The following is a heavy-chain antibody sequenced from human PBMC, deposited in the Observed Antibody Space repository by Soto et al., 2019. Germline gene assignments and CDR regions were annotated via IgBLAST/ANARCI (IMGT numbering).Heavy chain of an antibody. CDR2: SRDKVHSHTT. CDR1: GFTLSDHY. CDR3: ARGVVSTGYFDY. Sequence: EVQLAESGGGLVQPGGSLRLSCAASGFTLSDHYMDWVRQAPGKGLEWVGRSRDKVHSHTTEYAASVKGRFTISRGDSENSLYLQMNSLKTEDTAVYYCARGVVSTGYFDYWGQGTLVTVSS. D-gene: IGHD5-12*01. V-gene: IGHV3-72*01. J-gene: IGHJ4*02.